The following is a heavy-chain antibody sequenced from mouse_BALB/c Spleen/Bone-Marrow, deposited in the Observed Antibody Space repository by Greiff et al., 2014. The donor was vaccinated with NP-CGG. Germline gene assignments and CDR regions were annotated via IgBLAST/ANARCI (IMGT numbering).Heavy chain of an antibody. J-gene: IGHJ3*01. D-gene: IGHD1-1*01. Sequence: QVQLQQSGAELVKPGASVKLSCKASGYTFTSYYMYWVKQRPGQGLERIGGINPSNGGTNFNEKFKSKATLTVEKSSSTAYMQLSSLTSEDSAVYYCTRSYYAKEGAWFAYWGQGTLVTVSA. CDR2: INPSNGGT. CDR3: TRSYYAKEGAWFAY. CDR1: GYTFTSYY. V-gene: IGHV1S81*02.